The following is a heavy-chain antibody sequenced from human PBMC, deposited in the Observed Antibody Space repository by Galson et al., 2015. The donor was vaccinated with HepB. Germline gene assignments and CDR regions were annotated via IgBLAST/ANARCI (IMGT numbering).Heavy chain of an antibody. D-gene: IGHD3-10*02. Sequence: SLRLSCAASGFTFSSYGMHWVRQAPGKGLEWVAVIWYDGSNKYYADSVKGRFTISRDNSKNTLYLQMNSLRTEDTAVYYCAREIYLAVTMLGGRVLPDYWGQGTLVTVSS. CDR3: AREIYLAVTMLGGRVLPDY. CDR2: IWYDGSNK. V-gene: IGHV3-33*08. CDR1: GFTFSSYG. J-gene: IGHJ4*02.